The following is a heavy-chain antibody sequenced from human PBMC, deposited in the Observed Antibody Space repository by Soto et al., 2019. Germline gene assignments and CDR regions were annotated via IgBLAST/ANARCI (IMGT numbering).Heavy chain of an antibody. CDR3: ARDEEELVRSTVGL. CDR1: GFTFSSYS. D-gene: IGHD6-13*01. CDR2: ISSSSSYI. J-gene: IGHJ4*02. V-gene: IGHV3-21*01. Sequence: EVQLVESGGGLVKPGGSLRLSCAASGFTFSSYSMNWVRQAPGKGLEWVSSISSSSSYIYYADSVKGRFTISRDNAKNSLYLQLNRLRAEDTAVYYCARDEEELVRSTVGLWGQGPLVTVSS.